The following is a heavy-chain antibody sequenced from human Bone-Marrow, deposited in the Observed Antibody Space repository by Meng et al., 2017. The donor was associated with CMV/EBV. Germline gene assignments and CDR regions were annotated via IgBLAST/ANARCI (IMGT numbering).Heavy chain of an antibody. D-gene: IGHD5-18*01. CDR1: GFTFSSYS. CDR2: ISSSSSYI. Sequence: GESLKISCAASGFTFSSYSMNWVRQAPGKGLEWVSSISSSSSYIYYADSVKGRFTISRDNAKNSLYLQMNSLRAEDTAVYYCARVVVYGYEVTYDAFDIWGQGTMVTVSS. J-gene: IGHJ3*02. V-gene: IGHV3-21*01. CDR3: ARVVVYGYEVTYDAFDI.